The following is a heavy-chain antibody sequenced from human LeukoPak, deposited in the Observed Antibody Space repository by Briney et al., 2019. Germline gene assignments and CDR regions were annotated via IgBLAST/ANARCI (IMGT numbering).Heavy chain of an antibody. V-gene: IGHV3-53*01. CDR2: IYTGGGR. J-gene: IGHJ4*02. Sequence: GGSLRLSCAASGFTFSSYGMHWVRQAPGKELEWVSVIYTGGGRYYADSVRGRFTISRDTSKNMVFLQMNSLRVEDTAVYYCARGIDYWGRGTLVTVSS. CDR1: GFTFSSYG. CDR3: ARGIDY.